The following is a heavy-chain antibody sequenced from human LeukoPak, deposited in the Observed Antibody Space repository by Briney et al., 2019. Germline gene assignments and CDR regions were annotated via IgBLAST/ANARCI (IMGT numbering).Heavy chain of an antibody. CDR2: ISGSGGST. J-gene: IGHJ5*02. CDR1: GFTFSSYA. CDR3: ARDGTGTTGFDP. D-gene: IGHD1-1*01. V-gene: IGHV3-23*01. Sequence: PGGSLRLSCAASGFTFSSYAMSWVRQAPGKGLEWVSAISGSGGSTYYADSVKGRFTISRDNSKNTLYLQMNSLRAEDTAVYYCARDGTGTTGFDPWGQGTLVTVSS.